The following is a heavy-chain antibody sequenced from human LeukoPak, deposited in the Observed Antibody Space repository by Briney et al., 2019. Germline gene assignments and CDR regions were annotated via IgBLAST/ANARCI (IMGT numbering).Heavy chain of an antibody. CDR3: AREYRAYDSPANSFDP. V-gene: IGHV6-1*01. CDR1: GDRVPRNSAA. Sequence: SHTLSLTYVICGDRVPRNSAAWNWITQSPSRALEWLGRTYYRSKWYNDYAVSVKSRITIHPDTSKNQFSLQRNSVTPEDTAVYYCAREYRAYDSPANSFDPSSQGWLVTVSS. CDR2: TYYRSKWYN. D-gene: IGHD5-12*01. J-gene: IGHJ5*01.